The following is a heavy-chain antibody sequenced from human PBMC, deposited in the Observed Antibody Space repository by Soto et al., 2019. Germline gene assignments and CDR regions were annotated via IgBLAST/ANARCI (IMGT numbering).Heavy chain of an antibody. J-gene: IGHJ4*02. V-gene: IGHV3-30*18. D-gene: IGHD3-22*01. Sequence: QVQLVESGGGVVQPGRSLRLSCAASGFTFSSYGMHWVRQAPGKGLEWVAVISYDGSNKYYADSVKGRFTISRDNSKNTLYLQMNSLRAEDTAVYYCAKDSHPDYYDSSGYYPTAYWGQGTLVTVSS. CDR3: AKDSHPDYYDSSGYYPTAY. CDR1: GFTFSSYG. CDR2: ISYDGSNK.